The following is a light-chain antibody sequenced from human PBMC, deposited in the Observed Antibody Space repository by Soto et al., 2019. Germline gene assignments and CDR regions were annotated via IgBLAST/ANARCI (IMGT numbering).Light chain of an antibody. CDR3: QKYGSSPLFT. CDR2: GAS. Sequence: EIVLTQSPGTLSLSPGERATLSCRASQSVSNNYLAWYQQKPGQAPRLLIYGASNRATGIPDRFSGSGSGTDFTLTISRLEPEDFAVYYCQKYGSSPLFTFGPGTKVDIK. CDR1: QSVSNNY. V-gene: IGKV3-20*01. J-gene: IGKJ3*01.